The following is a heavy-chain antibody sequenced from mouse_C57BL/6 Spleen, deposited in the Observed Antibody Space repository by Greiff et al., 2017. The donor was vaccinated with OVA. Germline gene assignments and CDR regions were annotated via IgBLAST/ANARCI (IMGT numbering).Heavy chain of an antibody. CDR2: INPSSGYT. V-gene: IGHV1-7*01. J-gene: IGHJ1*03. CDR1: GYTFTSYW. D-gene: IGHD2-5*01. CDR3: ARYYSNSDGYFDV. Sequence: QVQLKESGAELAKPGASVKLSCKASGYTFTSYWMHWVKQRPGQGLEWIGYINPSSGYTKYNQKFKDKATLTAAKSSSTAYMQLSSLTYEDSADYYCARYYSNSDGYFDVWGTGTTVTVSS.